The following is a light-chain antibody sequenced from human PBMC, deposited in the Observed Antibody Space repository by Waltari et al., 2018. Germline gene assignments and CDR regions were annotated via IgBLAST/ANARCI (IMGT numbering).Light chain of an antibody. CDR2: VAS. Sequence: EIVMTQSPDALSVSPGESATLSCRASESVGSALAWYQQRPGQPPRLLIYVASTRATGIPARFSGSGSGTEFTLTISSLQSEDFAVYYCQQYNYWRTFGQGTKVEIK. J-gene: IGKJ1*01. V-gene: IGKV3-15*01. CDR3: QQYNYWRT. CDR1: ESVGSA.